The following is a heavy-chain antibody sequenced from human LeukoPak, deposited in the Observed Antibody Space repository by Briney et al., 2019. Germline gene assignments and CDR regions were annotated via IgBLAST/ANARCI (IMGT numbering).Heavy chain of an antibody. V-gene: IGHV1-18*01. J-gene: IGHJ4*02. Sequence: ASVKVSCKASCYTFTSYGISWVRQAPGQGLEWMGWISAYNVNTNYAQKLQGRVTITTDTSTSTAYREVRSMTSDDTAVYYCARDPRPLRYFGWLSSYSDYWGQGTLVTASS. D-gene: IGHD3-9*01. CDR3: ARDPRPLRYFGWLSSYSDY. CDR2: ISAYNVNT. CDR1: CYTFTSYG.